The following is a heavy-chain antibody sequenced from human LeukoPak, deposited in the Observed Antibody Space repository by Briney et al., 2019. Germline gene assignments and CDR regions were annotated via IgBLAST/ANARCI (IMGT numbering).Heavy chain of an antibody. CDR2: FDPEHGET. V-gene: IGHV1-24*01. J-gene: IGHJ4*02. Sequence: ASVKVSCKVSGNTLTELSMHWVRQAPGKGLEWMGGFDPEHGETIYAQTFQDRVTMTEDTSTDTAYMELSSLRSEDTAVYYCATDPEVYGFGRPQRWGWWGQGTLVTVSS. CDR1: GNTLTELS. D-gene: IGHD3-10*01. CDR3: ATDPEVYGFGRPQRWGW.